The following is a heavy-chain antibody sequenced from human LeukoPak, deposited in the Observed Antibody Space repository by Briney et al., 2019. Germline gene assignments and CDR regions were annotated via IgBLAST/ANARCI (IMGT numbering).Heavy chain of an antibody. CDR1: GYAFTSYD. J-gene: IGHJ6*02. V-gene: IGHV1-8*01. CDR3: ARGPAVAGTHGMDV. Sequence: ASVKVSCKASGYAFTSYDINWVRQATGQGLEWMGYMNPNSGNTGYAQKFQGRVTMTRNTSISTAYMELSSLRSEDTAVYYCARGPAVAGTHGMDVWGQGTTVTVSS. CDR2: MNPNSGNT. D-gene: IGHD6-19*01.